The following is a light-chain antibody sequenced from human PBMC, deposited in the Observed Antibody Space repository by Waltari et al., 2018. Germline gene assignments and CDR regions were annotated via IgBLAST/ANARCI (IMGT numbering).Light chain of an antibody. J-gene: IGLJ1*01. CDR3: SSYTSSNTLG. Sequence: QSALTQPASVSGSPGQSITISCPGTSSDVGGYNYVSWYQQHPGKAPKLMIYDVSNRPAGVSNRFSGSKSGNTASLTISGLQAEDEADYYCSSYTSSNTLGFGTGTKVTVL. V-gene: IGLV2-14*03. CDR2: DVS. CDR1: SSDVGGYNY.